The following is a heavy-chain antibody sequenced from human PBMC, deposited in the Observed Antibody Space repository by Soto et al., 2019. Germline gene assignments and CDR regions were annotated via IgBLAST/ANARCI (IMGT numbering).Heavy chain of an antibody. CDR2: LSYDGSNK. J-gene: IGHJ4*02. V-gene: IGHV3-30*18. CDR3: AKEKGGYYGYDVGYHFDY. Sequence: QVQLVESGGGVVQPGRSLRLSCAASGFTFSSYGMHWVRQAPGKGLEWVAVLSYDGSNKYYAGSVKGRFTISRDNSKNTLELQMNSLRAADTAVYYCAKEKGGYYGYDVGYHFDYWGQGTLVSVSS. CDR1: GFTFSSYG. D-gene: IGHD5-12*01.